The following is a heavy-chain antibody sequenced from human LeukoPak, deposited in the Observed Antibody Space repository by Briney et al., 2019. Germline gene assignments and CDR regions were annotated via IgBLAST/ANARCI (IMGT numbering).Heavy chain of an antibody. CDR2: TYYRSKWYN. D-gene: IGHD1-26*01. CDR1: GDSVSSNSAA. Sequence: SQTLSLTCAISGDSVSSNSAAWNWIRQSPSRGLEWLGRTYYRSKWYNDYAVSVKSRITINPDTSKNQFSLQLNSVTPEDTAVYYCAGEPSGSYLVISAFDIWGQGTMVTVSS. CDR3: AGEPSGSYLVISAFDI. V-gene: IGHV6-1*01. J-gene: IGHJ3*02.